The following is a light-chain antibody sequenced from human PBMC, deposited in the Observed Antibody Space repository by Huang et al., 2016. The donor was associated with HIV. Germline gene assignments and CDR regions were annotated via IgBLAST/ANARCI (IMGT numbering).Light chain of an antibody. CDR1: QTISTF. CDR3: QQTSSVPLT. CDR2: AAS. V-gene: IGKV1-39*01. J-gene: IGKJ4*01. Sequence: DIQMTQSPSSLSASVGDRISITCRAGQTISTFLNWYQQQPGKAPKLLFYAASNLQSGVSSRFSGTGSGTLFTLTVTGLLPDDFATYCCQQTSSVPLTFGGGTKVEMK.